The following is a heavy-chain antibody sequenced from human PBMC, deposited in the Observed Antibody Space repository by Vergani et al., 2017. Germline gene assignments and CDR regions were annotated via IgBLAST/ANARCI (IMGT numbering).Heavy chain of an antibody. J-gene: IGHJ4*02. CDR2: INTGNGNT. CDR3: ARDTRFGELSL. D-gene: IGHD3-10*01. Sequence: QVQLVQSGAEVKKPGSSVKVSCKASGGTFSSYAISWVRQAPGQGLEWMGWINTGNGNTKYSQKSQGRVTITRETSASTAYMELSSLRSEDTAVYYCARDTRFGELSLWGQGTLVTVSS. V-gene: IGHV1-3*04. CDR1: GGTFSSYA.